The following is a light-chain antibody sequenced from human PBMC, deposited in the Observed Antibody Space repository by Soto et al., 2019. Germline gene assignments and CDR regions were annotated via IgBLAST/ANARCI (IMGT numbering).Light chain of an antibody. CDR3: QQYSSSQRT. CDR2: GAS. J-gene: IGKJ2*02. CDR1: QTVSSNF. V-gene: IGKV3-20*01. Sequence: EIVLTQSPGTLSLSPGERATLSCRASQTVSSNFLVWYQQKAGQAPRLLIYGASSRATGIPDRFSGSGSGTDFTLTIRRLEREDFAVYYCQQYSSSQRTFGQGTTLEIK.